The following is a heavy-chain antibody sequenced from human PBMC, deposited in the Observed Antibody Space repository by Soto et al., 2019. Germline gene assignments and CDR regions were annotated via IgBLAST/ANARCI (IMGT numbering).Heavy chain of an antibody. CDR3: ARERYIAARPRPLGVFDY. Sequence: QIQLVQSGAEVKEPGASVKVSCKASGYTFTSDAISWVRQVPGQGFEWMGWISPYNLNTDYAQKLQGRVTMTTDTSTSTAYMELRSLRTDDTAVYYCARERYIAARPRPLGVFDYWGQGTLVTVSS. CDR2: ISPYNLNT. V-gene: IGHV1-18*04. J-gene: IGHJ4*02. CDR1: GYTFTSDA. D-gene: IGHD6-6*01.